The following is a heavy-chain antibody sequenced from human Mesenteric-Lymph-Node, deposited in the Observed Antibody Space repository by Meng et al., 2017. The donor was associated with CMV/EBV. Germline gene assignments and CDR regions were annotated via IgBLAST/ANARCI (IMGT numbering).Heavy chain of an antibody. D-gene: IGHD3-16*01. CDR3: ANEGDFDY. CDR2: INGSGGST. Sequence: SLSLSCAASGFSFSSYAMAWVRQAPGQGLMWVSAINGSGGSTYYAGSVKGRFTISRDNSKNTLYLQMNGLRAEYTAVYYCANEGDFDYWGQGTLVTVSS. V-gene: IGHV3-23*01. CDR1: GFSFSSYA. J-gene: IGHJ4*02.